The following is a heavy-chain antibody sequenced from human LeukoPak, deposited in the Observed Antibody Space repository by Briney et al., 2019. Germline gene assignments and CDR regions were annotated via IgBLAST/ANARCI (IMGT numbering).Heavy chain of an antibody. CDR2: INPNSGGT. Sequence: GASVKVSCKASGYTFTGYYMHWVRQAPGQGLEWMGWINPNSGGTNYAQKFQGRVTMTRDTSISTAYMELSGLRSDDTAVYYCARRRSYGRVPSAFDIWGQGTMVTVSS. CDR1: GYTFTGYY. CDR3: ARRRSYGRVPSAFDI. J-gene: IGHJ3*02. V-gene: IGHV1-2*02. D-gene: IGHD5-18*01.